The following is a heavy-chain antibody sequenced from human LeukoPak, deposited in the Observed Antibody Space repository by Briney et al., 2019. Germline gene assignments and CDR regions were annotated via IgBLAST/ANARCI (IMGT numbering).Heavy chain of an antibody. V-gene: IGHV4-59*06. Sequence: SETLSLTCAVYGGSFSGYYWSWIRQPPGKGLEWIGYIYYSGSTYYNPSLKSRVTISVDTSKNQFSLKLSSVTAADTAVYYCAVINSPYYYDSSGFDYWGQGTLVTVSS. CDR2: IYYSGST. CDR1: GGSFSGYY. J-gene: IGHJ4*02. D-gene: IGHD3-22*01. CDR3: AVINSPYYYDSSGFDY.